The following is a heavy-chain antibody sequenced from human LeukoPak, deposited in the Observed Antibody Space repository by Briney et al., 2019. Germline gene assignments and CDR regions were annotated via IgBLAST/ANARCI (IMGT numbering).Heavy chain of an antibody. V-gene: IGHV4-34*01. Sequence: SETLSLTCAVYGGSFSGYYWSWIRQPPGKGLEWIGEINHSGSTNYNPSLKSRVTISVDTSKNQFSPKLSSVTAADTAVYYCASSSIAARRYGNFDYWGQGTLVTVSS. D-gene: IGHD6-6*01. CDR3: ASSSIAARRYGNFDY. CDR2: INHSGST. J-gene: IGHJ4*02. CDR1: GGSFSGYY.